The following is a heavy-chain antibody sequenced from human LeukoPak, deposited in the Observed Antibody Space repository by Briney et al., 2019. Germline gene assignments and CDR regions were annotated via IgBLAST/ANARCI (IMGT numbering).Heavy chain of an antibody. V-gene: IGHV1-8*03. CDR1: GYTFTSYD. CDR2: MNPNSGNT. Sequence: ASVKVSCKASGYTFTSYDINWVRQATGQGLEWMGWMNPNSGNTGYAQKFQGRVTITRNTSISTAYMELRSLRSDDTAVYYCARDRAAINWFDPWAREPWSPSPQ. J-gene: IGHJ5*02. D-gene: IGHD5-18*01. CDR3: ARDRAAINWFDP.